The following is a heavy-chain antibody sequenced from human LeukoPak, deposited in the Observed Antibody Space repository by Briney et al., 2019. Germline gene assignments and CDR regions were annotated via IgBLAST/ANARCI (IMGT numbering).Heavy chain of an antibody. Sequence: GRSLRLSYVASGFTVGDHYLDWVRQAPGKGLEWVGLIRKKSDRYTTEYAASVKGRFTISRDDSTNSVYLQMSSLKSEDTAVYYCADIGGGGSNTRWGEGTVVTVSS. CDR1: GFTVGDHY. CDR2: IRKKSDRYTT. CDR3: ADIGGGGSNTR. V-gene: IGHV3-72*01. J-gene: IGHJ1*01. D-gene: IGHD2-15*01.